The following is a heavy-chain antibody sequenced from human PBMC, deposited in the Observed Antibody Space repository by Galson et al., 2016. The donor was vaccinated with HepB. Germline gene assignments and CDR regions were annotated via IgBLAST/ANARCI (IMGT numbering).Heavy chain of an antibody. Sequence: SLRLSCAASGLIVSNSYMSWVRQAPGKGLEWVAVIFGGGATYYADSVRDRCTIARDNSHNMVVLPMHSLRAADTAVYFCARVGTPRSLHYFDYWGQGVVVAVSS. CDR1: GLIVSNSY. D-gene: IGHD3-10*01. J-gene: IGHJ4*02. CDR3: ARVGTPRSLHYFDY. V-gene: IGHV3-53*01. CDR2: IFGGGAT.